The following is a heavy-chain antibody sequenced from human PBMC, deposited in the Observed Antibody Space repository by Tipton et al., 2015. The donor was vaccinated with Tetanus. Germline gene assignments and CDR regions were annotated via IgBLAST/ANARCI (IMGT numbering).Heavy chain of an antibody. V-gene: IGHV4-39*01. D-gene: IGHD1-1*01. J-gene: IGHJ6*02. CDR1: GGSISSSSYY. CDR2: IYYSGST. CDR3: AGERYNWNDWYYYYGMDV. Sequence: TLSLTCTVSGGSISSSSYYWGWIRQPPGKGLEWIGSIYYSGSTYYNPSLKSRVTISVDTSKNQFSLKLGSVTAADTAVYYCAGERYNWNDWYYYYGMDVWGQGTTVTVSS.